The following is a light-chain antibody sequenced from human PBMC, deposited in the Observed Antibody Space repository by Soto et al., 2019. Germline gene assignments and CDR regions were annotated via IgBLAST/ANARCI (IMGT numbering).Light chain of an antibody. V-gene: IGKV3-15*01. CDR3: QQYDIWPPYT. CDR1: QSVSIL. J-gene: IGKJ2*01. CDR2: DAS. Sequence: EIVLTQSPATLSLSPGERATLSCGASQSVSILLAWYQQKPGQAPRLLIYDASTRATGIPPRFSGGGSGTEFTVTISSLQSEDFAIYYCQQYDIWPPYTFGQGTKVDIK.